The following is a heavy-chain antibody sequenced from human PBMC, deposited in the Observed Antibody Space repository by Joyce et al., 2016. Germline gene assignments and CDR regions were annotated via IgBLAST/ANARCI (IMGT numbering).Heavy chain of an antibody. CDR3: AKFARDSSGFYPEAD. D-gene: IGHD3-22*01. J-gene: IGHJ4*02. V-gene: IGHV4-4*07. Sequence: QLQLQESGPGLVKPSETLSPTCTVSGGFISGHYGSWIRQTAGKGLDWIGRIHSNGTTIYNPSFQSRVTMSLDLPKNQFSLRLRSVTAADSAIYYCAKFARDSSGFYPEADWGQGTLVTVSS. CDR1: GGFISGHY. CDR2: IHSNGTT.